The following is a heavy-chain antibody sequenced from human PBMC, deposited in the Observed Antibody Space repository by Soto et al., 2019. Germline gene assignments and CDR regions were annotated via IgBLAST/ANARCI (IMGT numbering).Heavy chain of an antibody. D-gene: IGHD1-26*01. CDR2: IHRAGVT. Sequence: QVHLQESGPGLVKPSETLSLTCAISGGSTSSSDWWTWVRQPPGEGLEWIGEIHRAGVTNYNSSLKSRLTTSPAHSMNLFSLSLTSVTAADAAVYFRAGRPEIPPRWGQGILVPVSS. CDR1: GGSTSSSDW. J-gene: IGHJ4*02. CDR3: AGRPEIPPR. V-gene: IGHV4-4*02.